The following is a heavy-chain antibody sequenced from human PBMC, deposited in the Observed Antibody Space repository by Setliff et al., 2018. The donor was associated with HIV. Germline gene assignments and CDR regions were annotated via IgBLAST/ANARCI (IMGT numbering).Heavy chain of an antibody. V-gene: IGHV4-34*01. CDR2: INHSGST. CDR3: SRGGYGGDFDY. D-gene: IGHD2-21*01. CDR1: GGSFSGYY. J-gene: IGHJ4*02. Sequence: PSETLSLTCAVYGGSFSGYYWSWIRQPPGKGLEWIGEINHSGSTNYNPSLKSRVTISVDTSKNQFSLKLSSVTAADTAVYYCSRGGYGGDFDYWGQGTLVTVSS.